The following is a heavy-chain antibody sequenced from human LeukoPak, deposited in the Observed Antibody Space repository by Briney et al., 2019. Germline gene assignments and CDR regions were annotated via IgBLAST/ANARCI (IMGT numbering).Heavy chain of an antibody. J-gene: IGHJ4*02. Sequence: SETLSLTCTASGGSISSYYWSWIRQPPGKGLEWIGYIYYSGSTNYNPSLKSRVTISVDTSKNQFSLKLSSVTAADTAVYYCARQWDYPYYFDYWGQGTLVTVSS. CDR3: ARQWDYPYYFDY. D-gene: IGHD1-26*01. CDR1: GGSISSYY. V-gene: IGHV4-59*08. CDR2: IYYSGST.